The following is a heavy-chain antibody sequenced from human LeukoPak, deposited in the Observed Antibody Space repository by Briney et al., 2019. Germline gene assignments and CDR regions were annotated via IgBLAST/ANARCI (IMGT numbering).Heavy chain of an antibody. CDR3: ARERDAGGSCPVCNWFDP. D-gene: IGHD2-15*01. CDR1: GYTFIGYY. CDR2: INPNSGGT. V-gene: IGHV1-2*02. Sequence: ASVKVSCKAPGYTFIGYYMHWVRQAPGQGLEWMGWINPNSGGTNYAQKFQGRVTMTRDTSISTAYMELSRLRSDDTAVYYCARERDAGGSCPVCNWFDPWGQGTLVTVSS. J-gene: IGHJ5*02.